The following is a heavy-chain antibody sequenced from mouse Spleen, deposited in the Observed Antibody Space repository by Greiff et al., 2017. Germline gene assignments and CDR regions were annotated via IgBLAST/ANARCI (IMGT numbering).Heavy chain of an antibody. V-gene: IGHV5-9-1*01. D-gene: IGHD2-10*02. CDR1: GFTFSSYA. J-gene: IGHJ3*01. CDR2: ISSGGSYT. CDR3: ARGEYGNSFAY. Sequence: EVKLVESGGGLVKPGGSLKLSCAASGFTFSSYAMSWVRQTPEKRLEWVATISSGGSYTYYPDSVKGRFTISRDNAKNTLYLQMSSLRSEDTAMYYCARGEYGNSFAYWGQGTLVTVSA.